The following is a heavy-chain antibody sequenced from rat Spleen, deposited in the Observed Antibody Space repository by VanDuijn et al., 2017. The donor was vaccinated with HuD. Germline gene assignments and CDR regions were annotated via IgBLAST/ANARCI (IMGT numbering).Heavy chain of an antibody. CDR1: GFTFSNYD. J-gene: IGHJ1*01. CDR2: ISTGGGNT. D-gene: IGHD4-4*01. CDR3: TRRGYLSDWYFDF. Sequence: EVQLVESGGGLVQPGRSLKLSCAASGFTFSNYDMAWVRQAPTKGLEWIASISTGGGNTYYRDSVKGRFTISRDNARSTLNLHMDSLRSEDTATYYCTRRGYLSDWYFDFWGPGTMVTVSS. V-gene: IGHV5-25*01.